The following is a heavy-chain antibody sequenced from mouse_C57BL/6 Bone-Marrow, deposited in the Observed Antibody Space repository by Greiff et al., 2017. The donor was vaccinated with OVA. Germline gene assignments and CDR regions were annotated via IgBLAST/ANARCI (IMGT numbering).Heavy chain of an antibody. J-gene: IGHJ4*01. V-gene: IGHV1-58*01. D-gene: IGHD6-5*01. CDR3: ARWALLYCYAMDY. CDR2: IYIGNGFT. Sequence: EVKLMESGAELVRPGSSVKMSCKTSGYTFTSYGINWVKQRPGQGLEWIGYIYIGNGFTEYNEKFKGKATLTSDTSSSTAYMQLSSLTSWDSAIYFCARWALLYCYAMDYWGQGTSVTVSS. CDR1: GYTFTSYG.